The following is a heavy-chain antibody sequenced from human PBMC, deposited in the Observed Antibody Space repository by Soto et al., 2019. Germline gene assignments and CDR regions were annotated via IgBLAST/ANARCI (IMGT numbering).Heavy chain of an antibody. J-gene: IGHJ4*02. Sequence: GGSLRLSCAASGFTFSSSAMSWVRQAPGKGLEWLSSISRTGGSTYYPGSVKGRFTISRDNSRNTLYLQVDSLRVEDTAMYYCVKETVWSGPPYYFDYCGQGILLTVSS. CDR3: VKETVWSGPPYYFDY. D-gene: IGHD3-3*01. CDR1: GFTFSSSA. CDR2: ISRTGGST. V-gene: IGHV3-23*01.